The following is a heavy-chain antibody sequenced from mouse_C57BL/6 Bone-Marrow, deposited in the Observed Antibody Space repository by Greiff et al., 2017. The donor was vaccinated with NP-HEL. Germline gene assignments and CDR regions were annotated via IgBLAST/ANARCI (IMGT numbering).Heavy chain of an antibody. J-gene: IGHJ3*01. Sequence: VQLQESGGDLVKPGGSLKLSCAASGFTFSSYGMSWVRQTPDKRLEWVATISSGGSYTYYPDSVKGRFTISRDNAKNTLYLQMSSLKSEDTAMYYCARRGQLRLRGWFAYWGQGTLVTVSA. CDR1: GFTFSSYG. D-gene: IGHD3-2*02. CDR3: ARRGQLRLRGWFAY. V-gene: IGHV5-6*01. CDR2: ISSGGSYT.